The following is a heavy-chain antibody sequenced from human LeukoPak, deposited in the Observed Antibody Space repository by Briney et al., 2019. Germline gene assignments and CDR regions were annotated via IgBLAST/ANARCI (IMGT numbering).Heavy chain of an antibody. D-gene: IGHD2-21*02. CDR1: GYTFTSYY. CDR2: INPSGGST. Sequence: ASVKVSCKASGYTFTSYYMHWVRQAPGQGLEWMGIINPSGGSTSYAQKFQGRVTMTRDTSTSTVYMELSGLRSEDTAVYYCARSRTPVRAYCGGDCYADAFDIWGQGTMVTVSS. CDR3: ARSRTPVRAYCGGDCYADAFDI. J-gene: IGHJ3*02. V-gene: IGHV1-46*01.